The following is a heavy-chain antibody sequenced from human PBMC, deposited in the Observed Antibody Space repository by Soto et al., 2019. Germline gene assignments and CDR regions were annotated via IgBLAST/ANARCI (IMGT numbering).Heavy chain of an antibody. CDR1: GGSIRSSNW. V-gene: IGHV4-4*02. CDR3: ARGMTTVTTIDY. J-gene: IGHJ4*02. CDR2: IYHSGST. Sequence: TSETLSLTCAVSGGSIRSSNWWSWVRQPPGKGLEWIGEIYHSGSTNYNPSLKSRVTVSVDRSKNQFSLKLSSVTAADTAVYYCARGMTTVTTIDYWGQGTLVTVSS. D-gene: IGHD4-4*01.